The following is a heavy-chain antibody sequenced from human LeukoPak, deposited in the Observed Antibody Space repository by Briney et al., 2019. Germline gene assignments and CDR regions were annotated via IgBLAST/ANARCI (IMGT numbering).Heavy chain of an antibody. CDR2: INHGGST. V-gene: IGHV4-34*01. D-gene: IGHD3-10*01. Sequence: PSETLSLTCAVYGGSFSGYYWSWIRQPPGKGLEWIGEINHGGSTNYNPSLKSRVTISVDTSKNQFSLKLSSVTAADTAVYYCARVHYYTRIYFQHWGQGTLVTVSS. CDR3: ARVHYYTRIYFQH. CDR1: GGSFSGYY. J-gene: IGHJ1*01.